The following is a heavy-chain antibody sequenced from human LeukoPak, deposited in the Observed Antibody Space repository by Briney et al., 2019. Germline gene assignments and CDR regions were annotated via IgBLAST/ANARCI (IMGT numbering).Heavy chain of an antibody. V-gene: IGHV3-21*01. CDR2: ISSASTYI. CDR3: ARLVWDTTMADGNIDS. CDR1: GFTFSSYS. D-gene: IGHD5-18*01. Sequence: GGSLRLSCAASGFTFSSYSMNWVRQAPGKGLEWVSSISSASTYIYYADSVKGRFTISRDNAKNSLYLQMNSLRAEDTAMYYCARLVWDTTMADGNIDSWGQGTLLIVSS. J-gene: IGHJ4*02.